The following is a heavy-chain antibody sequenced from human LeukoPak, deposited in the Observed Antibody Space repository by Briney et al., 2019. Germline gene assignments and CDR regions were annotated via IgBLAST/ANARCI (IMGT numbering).Heavy chain of an antibody. Sequence: GRSLRLSCAASGGTFSSYAISWVRQAPGQGLEWMGRIIPILGIANYAQKFQGRVTITADKSTSTAYMELSSLRSEDTAVYYCARDGGYSYDFDYWGQGTLVTVSS. CDR2: IIPILGIA. CDR3: ARDGGYSYDFDY. V-gene: IGHV1-69*04. J-gene: IGHJ4*02. CDR1: GGTFSSYA. D-gene: IGHD5-18*01.